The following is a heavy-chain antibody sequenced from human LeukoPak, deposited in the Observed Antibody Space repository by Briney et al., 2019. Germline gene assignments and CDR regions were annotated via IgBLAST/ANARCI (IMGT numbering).Heavy chain of an antibody. Sequence: GGSLRLSCAASGFTVSSNYMSWVRQAPGKGLEWVSVIYSGGSTYYADSVKGRFTISRDNSKNTLYLQMNSLRAEDTAVYYCARAPPYYNGAFDIWGQGTMVTVSS. V-gene: IGHV3-53*01. J-gene: IGHJ3*02. D-gene: IGHD3-10*01. CDR2: IYSGGST. CDR3: ARAPPYYNGAFDI. CDR1: GFTVSSNY.